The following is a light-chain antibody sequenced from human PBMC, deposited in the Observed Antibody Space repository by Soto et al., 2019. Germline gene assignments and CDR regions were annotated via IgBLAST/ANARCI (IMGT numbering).Light chain of an antibody. CDR2: ATS. V-gene: IGKV3-20*01. CDR1: QSVSNRY. Sequence: EIVLTQSPGTLSLSPGDTAALSCRASQSVSNRYLAWYQQKSGQAPRLLIYATSSRATDIPDRFIGYGSGTDFTPTISRLEPEGTAVYYCQQYGSSLKTFGQGTKVDIK. J-gene: IGKJ1*01. CDR3: QQYGSSLKT.